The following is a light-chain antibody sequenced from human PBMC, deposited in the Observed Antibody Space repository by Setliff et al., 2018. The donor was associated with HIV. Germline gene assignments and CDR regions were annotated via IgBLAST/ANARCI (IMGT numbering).Light chain of an antibody. J-gene: IGLJ1*01. CDR3: CSNTGSNTYV. CDR2: QAS. Sequence: QSALPQPASVSGSPGQSITISCTGTSSDVGGYNYVSWYQQQPGKPPKLMIYQASKRPSGVSNRFSGSKSGNTASLTISGLQAEDEADYYCCSNTGSNTYVFGTGTKVTVL. CDR1: SSDVGGYNY. V-gene: IGLV2-14*01.